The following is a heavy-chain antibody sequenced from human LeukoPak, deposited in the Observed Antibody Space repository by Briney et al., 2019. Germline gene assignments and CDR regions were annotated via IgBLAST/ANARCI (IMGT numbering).Heavy chain of an antibody. CDR3: ARDDYGVFDAFDV. CDR1: GGSISSHY. V-gene: IGHV4-59*08. Sequence: SETLSLTCTVSGGSISSHYWSWIRQPPGKGLEWIGYIYNSGSTNYNPSLKSRVTISLDTSKNQFSLHLTSVTAADTAVYFCARDDYGVFDAFDVWGQGTVVTVSS. D-gene: IGHD3-16*01. J-gene: IGHJ3*01. CDR2: IYNSGST.